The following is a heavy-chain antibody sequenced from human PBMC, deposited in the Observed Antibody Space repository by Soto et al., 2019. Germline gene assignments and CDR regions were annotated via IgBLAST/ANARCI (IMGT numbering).Heavy chain of an antibody. CDR1: GGSISSYY. Sequence: PSETLSLTCTVSGGSISSYYWSWIRQPPGKGLEWIGYIYYSGSTNYNPSLKSRVTISVDTSKNQFSLKLSSVTAADTAVYYCARHQSTRLEWSHLLMDVWGKGTTVTVSS. CDR2: IYYSGST. J-gene: IGHJ6*03. V-gene: IGHV4-59*08. D-gene: IGHD3-3*01. CDR3: ARHQSTRLEWSHLLMDV.